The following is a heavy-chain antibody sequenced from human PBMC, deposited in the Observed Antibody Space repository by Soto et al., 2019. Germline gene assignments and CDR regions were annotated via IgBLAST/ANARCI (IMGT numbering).Heavy chain of an antibody. D-gene: IGHD4-17*01. J-gene: IGHJ2*01. CDR3: ARKMTTVVTGDLYWYFDL. CDR2: ISVYNGNT. V-gene: IGHV1-18*01. Sequence: ASVKVSCKASGGTFSSYDISWVRQAPGQGLEWMGWISVYNGNTNYAQKFQGRVTMTTDTSTSTAYMELRSLRSDDTAVYYCARKMTTVVTGDLYWYFDLWGRGTLVTVSS. CDR1: GGTFSSYD.